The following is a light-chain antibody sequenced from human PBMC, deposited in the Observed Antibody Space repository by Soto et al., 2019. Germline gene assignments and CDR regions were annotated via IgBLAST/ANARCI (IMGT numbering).Light chain of an antibody. CDR2: NNN. CDR3: AAWDDSLSAWV. Sequence: QSVLTQPPSASGTPGQRVTISCSGGSSNIGSNTVNWYQQLPGTAPRLLIYNNNQRPSGVPDRFSGSKSGTSASLAISGLQSEDEADYSCAAWDDSLSAWVFGGGTQLTVL. J-gene: IGLJ3*02. CDR1: SSNIGSNT. V-gene: IGLV1-44*01.